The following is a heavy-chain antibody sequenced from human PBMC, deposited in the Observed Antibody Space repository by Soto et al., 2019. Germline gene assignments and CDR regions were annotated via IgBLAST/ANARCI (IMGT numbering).Heavy chain of an antibody. CDR3: ARDSYIQLWLGSNYYYYGMDV. CDR1: GGSISSGDYY. D-gene: IGHD5-18*01. V-gene: IGHV4-30-4*01. CDR2: IYYSGST. Sequence: QVQLQESGPGLVKPSQTLSLTCTVSGGSISSGDYYWSWIRQPPGKGLEWIGYIYYSGSTYYNPSLKSRVTISVDTSKNQFSLKLSSVTAADTAVYYCARDSYIQLWLGSNYYYYGMDVWGQGTTVTVSS. J-gene: IGHJ6*02.